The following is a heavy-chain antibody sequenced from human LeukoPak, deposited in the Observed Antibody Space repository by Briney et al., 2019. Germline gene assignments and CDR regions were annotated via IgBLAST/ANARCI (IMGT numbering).Heavy chain of an antibody. J-gene: IGHJ4*02. CDR2: IYYSGST. CDR1: GGSIISYY. Sequence: KPSETLSLTCTVSGGSIISYYWSWIRQPPGKGLEWIGYIYYSGSTNYNPSLKSRVTISVDTSKNQFSLKLSSVTAADTAVYYCARSHSLWTSFDYWGQGTVVTVSS. CDR3: ARSHSLWTSFDY. D-gene: IGHD3/OR15-3a*01. V-gene: IGHV4-59*01.